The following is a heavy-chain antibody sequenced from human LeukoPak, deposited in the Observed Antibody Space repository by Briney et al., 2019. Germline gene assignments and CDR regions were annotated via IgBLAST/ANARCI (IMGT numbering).Heavy chain of an antibody. Sequence: GGSLRLSCAASGFTFSSYSMNWVRQAPGKGLEWVSSISSSSSYIYYADSVKGRFTITRDNAKNSLYLQMNSLRAEDTAVYYCARRGPTFEFDPWGQGTLVTVSS. J-gene: IGHJ5*02. CDR1: GFTFSSYS. CDR3: ARRGPTFEFDP. CDR2: ISSSSSYI. V-gene: IGHV3-21*01. D-gene: IGHD3-9*01.